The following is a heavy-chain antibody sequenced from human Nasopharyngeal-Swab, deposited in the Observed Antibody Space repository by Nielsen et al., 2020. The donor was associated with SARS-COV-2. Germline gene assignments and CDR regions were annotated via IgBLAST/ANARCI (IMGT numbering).Heavy chain of an antibody. CDR3: ARAICSSTSCYHYYMDV. CDR1: GGTFSSYA. J-gene: IGHJ6*03. D-gene: IGHD2-2*01. Sequence: SVKVSCKASGGTFSSYAISWVRQAPGQGLEWMGGIIPIFGTANYAQKFQGRVTITADESTSTAYMELSSLRSEDTAVYYCARAICSSTSCYHYYMDVWGKGTTVTVSS. CDR2: IIPIFGTA. V-gene: IGHV1-69*13.